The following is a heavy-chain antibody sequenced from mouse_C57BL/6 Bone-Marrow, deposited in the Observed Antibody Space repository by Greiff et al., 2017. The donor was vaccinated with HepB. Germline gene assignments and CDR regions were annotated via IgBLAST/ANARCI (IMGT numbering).Heavy chain of an antibody. D-gene: IGHD2-1*01. CDR2: INYDGSST. CDR3: ARDGAVTTWTYWYFDV. Sequence: EVKLMESEGGLVQPGSSMKLSCTASGFTFSDYYMAWVRQVPEKGLEWVANINYDGSSTYYLDSLKSRFIISRDNAKNILYLQMSSLKSEETATYYCARDGAVTTWTYWYFDVWGTGTTVTVSS. J-gene: IGHJ1*03. V-gene: IGHV5-16*01. CDR1: GFTFSDYY.